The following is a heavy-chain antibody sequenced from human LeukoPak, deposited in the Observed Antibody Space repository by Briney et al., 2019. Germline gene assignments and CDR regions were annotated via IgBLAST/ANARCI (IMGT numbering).Heavy chain of an antibody. J-gene: IGHJ4*02. V-gene: IGHV1-46*01. CDR1: GYTFTSYY. CDR3: ARTPDGEYYFDY. Sequence: ASVKISCTASGYTFTSYYMYWVRQAPGQGLEWMGIINPSGGSTSYAQKFQGRVTMTRDTSTSTVYMELSSLRSEDTAVYYCARTPDGEYYFDYWGQGTLVTVSS. CDR2: INPSGGST. D-gene: IGHD5-24*01.